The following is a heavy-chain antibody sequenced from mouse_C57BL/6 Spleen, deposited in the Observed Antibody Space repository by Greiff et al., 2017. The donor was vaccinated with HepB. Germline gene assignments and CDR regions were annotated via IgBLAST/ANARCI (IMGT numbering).Heavy chain of an antibody. Sequence: VQLQQSGAELVRPGASVKLSCTASGFNIKDYYMHWVKQRPEQGLEWIGRIDPEDGDTEYAPKFQGKATMNADTSSNTAYLQLSSLTSEDTAVYYCKDYWYFDVWGTGTTVTVSS. J-gene: IGHJ1*03. CDR2: IDPEDGDT. V-gene: IGHV14-1*01. CDR1: GFNIKDYY. CDR3: KDYWYFDV.